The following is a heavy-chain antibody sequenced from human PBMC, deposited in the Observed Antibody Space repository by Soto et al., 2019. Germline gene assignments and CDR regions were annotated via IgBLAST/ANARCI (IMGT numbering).Heavy chain of an antibody. Sequence: SGFTFDDYAMHWVRQAPGKGLEWVSGISWNSGSIGYADSVKGRFTISRDNAKNSLYLQMNSLRAEDTALYYCAKDGRYYDFWSGYVPLPLSYWGQGTLVTVSS. V-gene: IGHV3-9*01. CDR3: AKDGRYYDFWSGYVPLPLSY. CDR1: GFTFDDYA. J-gene: IGHJ4*02. CDR2: ISWNSGSI. D-gene: IGHD3-3*01.